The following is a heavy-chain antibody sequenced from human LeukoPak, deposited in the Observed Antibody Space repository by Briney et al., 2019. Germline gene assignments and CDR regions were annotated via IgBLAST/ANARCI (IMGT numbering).Heavy chain of an antibody. CDR2: ISYDGSNK. CDR3: AKDRRSRGVIIPDGIDY. Sequence: GRSLRLSCAASGFTFSSYGMHWARQAPGKGLEWVAVISYDGSNKYYADSVKGRFTISRDNSKNTLYLQMNSLRAEDTAVYYCAKDRRSRGVIIPDGIDYWGQGTLVTVSS. D-gene: IGHD3-10*01. CDR1: GFTFSSYG. J-gene: IGHJ4*02. V-gene: IGHV3-30*18.